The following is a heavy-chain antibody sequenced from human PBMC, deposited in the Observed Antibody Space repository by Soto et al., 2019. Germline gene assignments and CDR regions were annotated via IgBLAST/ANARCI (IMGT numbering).Heavy chain of an antibody. J-gene: IGHJ4*02. CDR1: GFTFSSYT. V-gene: IGHV3-21*01. CDR3: ARDPNTGTYHFKY. CDR2: ITSSSSAI. Sequence: EVQLLESGVGLVKPGGSLRLSCAASGFTFSSYTMNWVRQAPGKGLEWVSSITSSSSAIYYADSVRGRFTITRDNAKNSLYLQMNSLRAEDAAVYYCARDPNTGTYHFKYWGQGTLVTVSS. D-gene: IGHD1-1*01.